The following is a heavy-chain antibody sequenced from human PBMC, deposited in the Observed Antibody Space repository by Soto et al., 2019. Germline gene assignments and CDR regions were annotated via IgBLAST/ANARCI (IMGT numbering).Heavy chain of an antibody. CDR2: IYYSGST. Sequence: QLQLQESGPGLVKPSETLSLTCTVSGGSISSSSYYWGWIRQPPGKGLEWIGSIYYSGSTYYNPSLKSRVTISVDTSKNQFSLKLSSVTAADTAVYYCARHLTGDYGDYDWFDPWGQGTLVTVSS. CDR3: ARHLTGDYGDYDWFDP. V-gene: IGHV4-39*01. J-gene: IGHJ5*02. CDR1: GGSISSSSYY. D-gene: IGHD4-17*01.